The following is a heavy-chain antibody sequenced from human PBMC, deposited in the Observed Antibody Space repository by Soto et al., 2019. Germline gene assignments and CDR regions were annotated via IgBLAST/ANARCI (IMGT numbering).Heavy chain of an antibody. Sequence: KSSETLSLTCTVSGDSINSGGYYWTWIRQHPGKGLEWIGYIYYSGTAYYNPSLKSRITISVDTSKNQFSLKLSSVTAADTAVYYCARRGFSTSWSIYYCDYWGQGTLVNVSS. J-gene: IGHJ4*02. CDR2: IYYSGTA. V-gene: IGHV4-31*03. CDR3: ARRGFSTSWSIYYCDY. D-gene: IGHD2-2*01. CDR1: GDSINSGGYY.